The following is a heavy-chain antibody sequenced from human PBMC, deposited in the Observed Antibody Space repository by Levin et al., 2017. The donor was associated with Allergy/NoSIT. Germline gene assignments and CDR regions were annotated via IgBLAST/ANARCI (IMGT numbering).Heavy chain of an antibody. V-gene: IGHV3-74*01. J-gene: IGHJ4*02. CDR1: GFTFSSYW. CDR3: GRGYHEGSLYTWGY. D-gene: IGHD3-16*01. CDR2: INSDGSST. Sequence: SGGSLRLSCAASGFTFSSYWMHWVRQVPGKGLVWVSRINSDGSSTTYADSVKGRFTISRDNAKNTLHLQMNSLRTEDTAVYLCGRGYHEGSLYTWGYWGQGTLVTVSS.